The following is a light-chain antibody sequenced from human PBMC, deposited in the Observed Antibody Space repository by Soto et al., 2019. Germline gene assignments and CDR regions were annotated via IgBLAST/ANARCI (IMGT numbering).Light chain of an antibody. Sequence: GLAQRSSLSGSPGQSITISCTGTSSDVGGYNYVSWYQQHPGKAPKLMIYDVSNRPSGVSNRFSGSKSGNTASLTISGLQAEDEADYYCSSYTSSSTLGVFGTPTKVTVL. CDR3: SSYTSSSTLGV. V-gene: IGLV2-14*01. CDR1: SSDVGGYNY. CDR2: DVS. J-gene: IGLJ1*01.